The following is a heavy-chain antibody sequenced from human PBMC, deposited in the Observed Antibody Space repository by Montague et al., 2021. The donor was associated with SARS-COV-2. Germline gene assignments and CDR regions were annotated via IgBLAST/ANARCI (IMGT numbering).Heavy chain of an antibody. CDR2: IYYTGST. CDR1: GGSISSSSHY. D-gene: IGHD3-22*01. Sequence: SETLSLTCTVSGGSISSSSHYWGWIRQPPGKGLEWIGSIYYTGSTYYXPSLKSRVTISVDTSKNQFSLKLSSVTAADTAVYYCARDTRIAMLVVVTRYGLDVWGQGTTVTVSS. J-gene: IGHJ6*02. CDR3: ARDTRIAMLVVVTRYGLDV. V-gene: IGHV4-39*07.